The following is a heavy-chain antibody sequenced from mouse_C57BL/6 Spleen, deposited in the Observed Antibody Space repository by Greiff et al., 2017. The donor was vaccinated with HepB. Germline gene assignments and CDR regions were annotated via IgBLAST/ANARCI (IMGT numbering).Heavy chain of an antibody. D-gene: IGHD2-5*01. Sequence: EVKLMESGEGLVKPGGSLKLSCAASGFTFSSYAMSWVRQTPEKRLGWVAYISSGGDYIYYADTVKGRFTISRDNARNTLYLQMSSLKSEDTAMYYCTRAYSNYVRWYFDVWGTGTTVTVSS. CDR2: ISSGGDYI. CDR1: GFTFSSYA. V-gene: IGHV5-9-1*02. CDR3: TRAYSNYVRWYFDV. J-gene: IGHJ1*03.